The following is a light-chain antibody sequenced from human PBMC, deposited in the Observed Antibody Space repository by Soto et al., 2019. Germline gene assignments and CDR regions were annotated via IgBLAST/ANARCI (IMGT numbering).Light chain of an antibody. CDR1: SNDVGGYNI. CDR2: DVS. V-gene: IGLV2-14*01. CDR3: TSFTTSATHV. Sequence: SVLTQPASVSGSPGQSITLSCTGTSNDVGGYNIVSWYQQRPGKAPKLMIYDVSYRPSGVSNRFSGSKSGNTASLTISGLQAEDEGDYYCTSFTTSATHVFGPGTKVTVL. J-gene: IGLJ1*01.